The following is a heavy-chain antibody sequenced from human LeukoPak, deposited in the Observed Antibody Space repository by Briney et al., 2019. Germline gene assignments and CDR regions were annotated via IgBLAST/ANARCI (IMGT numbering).Heavy chain of an antibody. V-gene: IGHV3-23*01. J-gene: IGHJ4*02. CDR2: ISGSGGST. D-gene: IGHD3-22*01. CDR1: GFTFSSYA. CDR3: AKVGFWDYYDSSGYSDFDY. Sequence: PGGSLRLSCAASGFTFSSYAMSWVRQAPGKGLEWVSAISGSGGSTYYADSVKGRFTISRDNSKNTLYLQMNSLRAEDTAVYYCAKVGFWDYYDSSGYSDFDYWGQGTLVTVSS.